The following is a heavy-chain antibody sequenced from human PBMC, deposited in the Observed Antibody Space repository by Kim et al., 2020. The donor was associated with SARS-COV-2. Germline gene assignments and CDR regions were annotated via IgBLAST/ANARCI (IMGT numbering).Heavy chain of an antibody. CDR2: FYLDIIRT. D-gene: IGHD3-16*01. CDR1: GFTSNIYA. CDR3: VRDTSPGGADV. Sequence: GGSLRLSCAASGFTSNIYAMHWVRQVPGKGLEWVAGFYLDIIRTGYSDSVRGRFTIFSDNAKNSLYLQMNSLRVDDTALYFCVRDTSPGGADVWGQGTTVTVSS. J-gene: IGHJ6*02. V-gene: IGHV3-9*02.